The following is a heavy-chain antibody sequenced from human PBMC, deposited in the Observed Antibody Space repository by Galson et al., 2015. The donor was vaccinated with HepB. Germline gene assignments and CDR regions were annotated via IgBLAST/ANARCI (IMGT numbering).Heavy chain of an antibody. CDR1: GFTLGDYA. D-gene: IGHD2-2*01. J-gene: IGHJ5*02. CDR3: AKDSSTSLWSWFDP. Sequence: SLRLSCAASGFTLGDYAMHWVRQVPGKGLEWVSGINWNSGSIGYADSVKGRFTISRDNSKNSLYLQMNSLRAEDTALYYCAKDSSTSLWSWFDPWSQGTLVNVSS. CDR2: INWNSGSI. V-gene: IGHV3-9*01.